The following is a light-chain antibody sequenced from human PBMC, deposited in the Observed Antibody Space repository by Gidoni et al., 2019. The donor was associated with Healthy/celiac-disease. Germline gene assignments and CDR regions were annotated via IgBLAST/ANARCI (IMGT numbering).Light chain of an antibody. Sequence: QSVLTHPPSESGTPGQRFTIPFSWSISNLGSNTFHWYQQLPVTAPQLLIYSNTQRPSGVPDRFSGSKSGTSASLAISGLQSYDEADYYCAAWDDSLNGVVFGGGTKLTVL. CDR3: AAWDDSLNGVV. CDR2: SNT. J-gene: IGLJ2*01. CDR1: ISNLGSNT. V-gene: IGLV1-44*01.